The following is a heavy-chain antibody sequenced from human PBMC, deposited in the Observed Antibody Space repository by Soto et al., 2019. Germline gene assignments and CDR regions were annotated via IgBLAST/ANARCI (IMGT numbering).Heavy chain of an antibody. J-gene: IGHJ4*02. CDR3: ARGLYYDSRWASFDS. D-gene: IGHD3-22*01. Sequence: EVQLAESGGGLVQPGGSLRLSCAASGFIFSSYTMSWVRQAPGKGLEWVSYIGISSSTLYYADSVKGRFTISRDTAKNSLYLQMNSLRDEDTDVYYCARGLYYDSRWASFDSWGQGTLVTVSS. V-gene: IGHV3-48*02. CDR2: IGISSSTL. CDR1: GFIFSSYT.